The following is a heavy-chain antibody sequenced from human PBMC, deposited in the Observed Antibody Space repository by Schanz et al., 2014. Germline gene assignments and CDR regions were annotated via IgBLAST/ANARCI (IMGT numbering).Heavy chain of an antibody. J-gene: IGHJ3*01. CDR3: AKAQMGGKEEKIGG. D-gene: IGHD3-16*01. V-gene: IGHV3-30*02. Sequence: QVRLVESGGGVVQPGGSRRLSCVASGFTFNSYAMHWVRQAPGKGLQWVASIWYDGSKKSYAESLKGRFTVSRDNSKNTLLLQMSRLRAEDTALYYCAKAQMGGKEEKIGGWGTGAMVTVSS. CDR1: GFTFNSYA. CDR2: IWYDGSKK.